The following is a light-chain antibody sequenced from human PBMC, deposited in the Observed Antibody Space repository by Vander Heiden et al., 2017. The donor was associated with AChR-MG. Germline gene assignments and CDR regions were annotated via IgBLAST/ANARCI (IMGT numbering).Light chain of an antibody. V-gene: IGLV3-1*01. CDR3: QAWDSSTAV. CDR1: KLGDKY. Sequence: SYELTQPPSVSVSPGQTASITCSGDKLGDKYACWYQQKPGQSPGLVIYQDSKRPSGIPERFSGSNSGNTATLTISGTQAMDEADYYCQAWDSSTAVFGGGTKLTAL. J-gene: IGLJ2*01. CDR2: QDS.